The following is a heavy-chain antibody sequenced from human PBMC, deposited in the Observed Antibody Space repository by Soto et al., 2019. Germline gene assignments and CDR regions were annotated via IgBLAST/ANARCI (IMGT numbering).Heavy chain of an antibody. D-gene: IGHD4-17*01. J-gene: IGHJ6*02. V-gene: IGHV3-15*01. Sequence: GGSLRLSCAASGFTFSNAWMSWVRQAPGKGLEWVGRIKSKTDGGTTDYAAPVKGRFTISRDDSKNTLYLQMNSLKTEDTAVYYCTTEGLYGDYYYYYYGMDVWGQGTTVTVSS. CDR1: GFTFSNAW. CDR2: IKSKTDGGTT. CDR3: TTEGLYGDYYYYYYGMDV.